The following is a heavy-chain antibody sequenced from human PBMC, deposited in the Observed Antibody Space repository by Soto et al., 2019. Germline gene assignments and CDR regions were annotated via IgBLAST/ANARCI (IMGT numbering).Heavy chain of an antibody. V-gene: IGHV4-4*07. J-gene: IGHJ4*02. CDR3: ARGRTPPGAPAWYYFDY. CDR1: GCSSTGTTY. D-gene: IGHD2-8*02. Sequence: DAVSVTCIVSGCSSTGTTYWSWIRQPAVKGLEWIGRFSLSGTTNYNPSLRSRVTMSADVSKNQFSLRLTSVTAADTALYYCARGRTPPGAPAWYYFDYWGQGTLVTVS. CDR2: FSLSGTT.